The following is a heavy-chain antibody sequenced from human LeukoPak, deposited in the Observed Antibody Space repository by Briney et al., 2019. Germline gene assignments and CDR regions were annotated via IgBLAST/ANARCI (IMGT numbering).Heavy chain of an antibody. CDR2: IIPIFGTA. D-gene: IGHD6-19*01. Sequence: ASVKVSCKASGYTFTSYGISWVRQAPGQGLEWMGGIIPIFGTANYAQKFQGRVTITTDESTSTAYMELSSLRSEDTAVYYCARGQYSSGWENYYYYYYMDVWGKGTTVTVSS. J-gene: IGHJ6*03. V-gene: IGHV1-69*05. CDR1: GYTFTSYG. CDR3: ARGQYSSGWENYYYYYYMDV.